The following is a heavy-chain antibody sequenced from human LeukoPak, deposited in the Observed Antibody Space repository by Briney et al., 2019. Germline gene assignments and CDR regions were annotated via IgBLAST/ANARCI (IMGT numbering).Heavy chain of an antibody. V-gene: IGHV4-38-2*02. CDR1: GYSISSGYC. D-gene: IGHD3-10*01. CDR3: ARDQDYYGSGSYWNY. CDR2: ICHSGTT. Sequence: PSETLSLTCTVSGYSISSGYCWGWMRQPPGQGLEWIGSICHSGTTYYNPSLKSRVTISVDTSKNQFSLKLTSVTAADTAVYYCARDQDYYGSGSYWNYWGQGTLVTVSS. J-gene: IGHJ4*02.